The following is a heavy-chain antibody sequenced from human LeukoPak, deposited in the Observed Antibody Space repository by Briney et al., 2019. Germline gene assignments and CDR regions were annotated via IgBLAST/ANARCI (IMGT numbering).Heavy chain of an antibody. CDR1: GYTFTSYY. D-gene: IGHD2-15*01. CDR2: INPSGGST. Sequence: ASVKVSCKASGYTFTSYYMHWVRQAPGQGLEWMGIINPSGGSTNYAQKFQGRVTLTRDTSTTTVYMELSSLRSEDTAVYYCARDWDVVVVAATGPEYFQHWGQGTLATVSS. V-gene: IGHV1-46*01. CDR3: ARDWDVVVVAATGPEYFQH. J-gene: IGHJ1*01.